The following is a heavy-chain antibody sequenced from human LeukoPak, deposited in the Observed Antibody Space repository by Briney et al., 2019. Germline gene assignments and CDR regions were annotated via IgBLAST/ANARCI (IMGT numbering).Heavy chain of an antibody. Sequence: GRSLRLSCGAPGITFSNFGMHWVRQTPGKGLEWVAVISYDGSNKYYADSVKGRFTISRDNSKNTLYLQMNSLRAEDTAVYYCAKGLWFGFNDAFDIWGQGTMVTVSS. CDR1: GITFSNFG. V-gene: IGHV3-30*18. CDR2: ISYDGSNK. CDR3: AKGLWFGFNDAFDI. D-gene: IGHD3-10*01. J-gene: IGHJ3*02.